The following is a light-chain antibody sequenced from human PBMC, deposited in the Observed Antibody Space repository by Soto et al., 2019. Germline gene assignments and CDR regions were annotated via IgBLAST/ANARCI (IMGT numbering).Light chain of an antibody. CDR2: GAS. CDR3: QQYGTSLMYT. V-gene: IGKV3-20*01. J-gene: IGKJ2*01. CDR1: QSASSSY. Sequence: EIVLTQSPGTLSLSPGERATLSCRASQSASSSYLAWYQQKPGQAPRLLIHGASSRATGIPGKFSGSGSGTDFTLTISRLEPEDFAVYYCQQYGTSLMYTFGQGTKLEIK.